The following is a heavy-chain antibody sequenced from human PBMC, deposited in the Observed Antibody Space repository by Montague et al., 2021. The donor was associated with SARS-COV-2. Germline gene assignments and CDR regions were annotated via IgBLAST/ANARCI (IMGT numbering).Heavy chain of an antibody. Sequence: SETLSLTCTVSGGSIGSSSYYWGWIRQPPGKGLEWIGSIYYSGSTYYNPSLKSRVTISVDTSKNQFSLKLSSVTAADTAVYYCARVRYYGSGTSLGMDVWGQGTTVTVSS. D-gene: IGHD3-10*01. CDR2: IYYSGST. CDR3: ARVRYYGSGTSLGMDV. CDR1: GGSIGSSSYY. J-gene: IGHJ6*02. V-gene: IGHV4-39*07.